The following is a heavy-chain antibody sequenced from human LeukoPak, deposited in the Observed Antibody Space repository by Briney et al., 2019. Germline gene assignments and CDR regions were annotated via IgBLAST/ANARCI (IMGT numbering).Heavy chain of an antibody. Sequence: ASVKVSCKASGYTFTSYDINWVRQATGQGLEWMGWMNPNSGNTGYAQKFQGRVTMTRNTSISTAYMELSSLRSEDTAVYYCARVKWEAAYGSYYRDYWGQGTLVTVSS. V-gene: IGHV1-8*01. CDR2: MNPNSGNT. J-gene: IGHJ4*02. CDR3: ARVKWEAAYGSYYRDY. CDR1: GYTFTSYD. D-gene: IGHD1-26*01.